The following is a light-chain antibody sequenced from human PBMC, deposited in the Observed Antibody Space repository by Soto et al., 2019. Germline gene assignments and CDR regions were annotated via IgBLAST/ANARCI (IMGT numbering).Light chain of an antibody. J-gene: IGKJ4*01. CDR3: QQLNSYPLT. CDR2: AAS. CDR1: QGISSY. V-gene: IGKV1-9*01. Sequence: DIQLTQSPSFLSASVGDRVTITCRASQGISSYLAWYQQKPGKAPKLLIYAASTLQSGVPSRFSGSGSGTEFTLTIRSLQPADFATYYCQQLNSYPLTFGGGTKVEIK.